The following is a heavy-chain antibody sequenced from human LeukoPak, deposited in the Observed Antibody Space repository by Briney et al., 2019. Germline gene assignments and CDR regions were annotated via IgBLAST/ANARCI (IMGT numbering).Heavy chain of an antibody. Sequence: SETLSLTCAVYGGSFSGYYWSWIRQPPGKGLEWIGEINHSGSTNYNPSLKSRVTISVDTSKNQFSLKLSSVTAAYTAVYYCARGHPDRAFDIWGQGTMVTVSS. V-gene: IGHV4-34*01. CDR3: ARGHPDRAFDI. CDR2: INHSGST. CDR1: GGSFSGYY. J-gene: IGHJ3*02.